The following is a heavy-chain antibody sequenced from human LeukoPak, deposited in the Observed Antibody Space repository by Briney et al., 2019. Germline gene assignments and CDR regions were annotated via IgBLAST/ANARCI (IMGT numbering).Heavy chain of an antibody. V-gene: IGHV4-59*11. Sequence: PSETLSLTCTVSGGSISNHYWSWIRQPPGKGLVWIGYIFYSGNTHYNPSLKSRVTMSVDTSKNQFSLRLSSVTPADTAVYYCARDRGEGIVGTFDYWGQGTLVTVSS. CDR2: IFYSGNT. CDR3: ARDRGEGIVGTFDY. J-gene: IGHJ4*02. CDR1: GGSISNHY. D-gene: IGHD1-26*01.